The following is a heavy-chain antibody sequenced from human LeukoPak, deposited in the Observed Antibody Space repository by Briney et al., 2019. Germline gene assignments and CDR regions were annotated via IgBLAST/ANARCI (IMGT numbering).Heavy chain of an antibody. V-gene: IGHV4-59*08. CDR3: AQSTGWPGFDY. CDR2: IYYSGSI. CDR1: GGSISSYY. D-gene: IGHD2-2*01. J-gene: IGHJ4*02. Sequence: SETLSLTCTVSGGSISSYYWSWIRQPPGKGLEWIGYIYYSGSINYNPSLKSRVTISVDTSKNQFSLKLTSLTAADTAMYYCAQSTGWPGFDYWGQGVLVTVSS.